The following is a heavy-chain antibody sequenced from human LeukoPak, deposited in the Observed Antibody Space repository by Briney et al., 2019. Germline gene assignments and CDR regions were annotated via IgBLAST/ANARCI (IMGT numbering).Heavy chain of an antibody. CDR3: AKGLQRTPYYYYGMDV. J-gene: IGHJ6*02. V-gene: IGHV3-23*01. CDR1: GFMFSSNW. CDR2: VTYSGAPT. D-gene: IGHD2-2*01. Sequence: GGSLRLSCAASGFMFSSNWMSWVRQAPGKGLEWVSAVTYSGAPTYYADSVKGRFTISRDTPKNTLYLQMNSLRVEDTAVYYCAKGLQRTPYYYYGMDVWGQGTTVTVSS.